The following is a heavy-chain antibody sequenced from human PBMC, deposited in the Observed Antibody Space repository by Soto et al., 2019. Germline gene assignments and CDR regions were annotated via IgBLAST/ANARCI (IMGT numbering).Heavy chain of an antibody. Sequence: TSETLSLTCTVSGGSISSYYWSWIRQPPGKGLEWIGYIYYSGSTNYNPSLKSRVTISVDTSKNQFSLKLSSVTAADTAIYYCARRYGYAFDIWGQGTMVTV. CDR1: GGSISSYY. D-gene: IGHD5-18*01. V-gene: IGHV4-59*08. CDR2: IYYSGST. J-gene: IGHJ3*02. CDR3: ARRYGYAFDI.